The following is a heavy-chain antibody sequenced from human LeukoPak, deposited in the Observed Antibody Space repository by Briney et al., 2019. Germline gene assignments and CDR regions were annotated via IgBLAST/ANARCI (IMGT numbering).Heavy chain of an antibody. D-gene: IGHD6-13*01. CDR3: AKDYGPKQLVFLDS. V-gene: IGHV3-23*01. Sequence: PGGSLRLSCAASGFTFSDYYMSWIRQAPGKGLEWVSAISDNGGTTFYADSVKGRFTITRDNSKNTLYVQMNSLRGEDTAVYYCAKDYGPKQLVFLDSWGQGTLVTVSS. CDR1: GFTFSDYY. J-gene: IGHJ4*02. CDR2: ISDNGGTT.